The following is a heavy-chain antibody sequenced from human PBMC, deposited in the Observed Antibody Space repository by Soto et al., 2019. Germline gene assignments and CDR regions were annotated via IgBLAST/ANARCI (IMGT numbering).Heavy chain of an antibody. CDR1: GGSFSGYY. V-gene: IGHV4-34*01. J-gene: IGHJ4*02. CDR2: INHSGST. CDR3: ARDKITGLCDY. D-gene: IGHD2-8*02. Sequence: QGQLQQWGAGLLKPSETLSLTCAVYGGSFSGYYWTWIRQPPGTGLEWIGEINHSGSTNYNPSLKSRVTISVDTSKHQFSLKLTSVTAADTAVYYCARDKITGLCDYWGQGTLVTVSS.